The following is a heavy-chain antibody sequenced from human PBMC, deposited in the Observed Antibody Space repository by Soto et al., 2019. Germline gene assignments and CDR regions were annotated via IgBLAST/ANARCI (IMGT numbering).Heavy chain of an antibody. CDR2: ISSGGGRT. D-gene: IGHD6-19*01. CDR3: ANTYCSGWYDAFDI. Sequence: EVQLLESGGGLVQPGGSLRLSCAASGFTFSSYAMSWVRQAPGKGLEWVSAISSGGGRTYYADSVKGRFTIFRDNSKNALYLQMKILSAEDTAVSYSANTYCSGWYDAFDIWGQGTMVTVSS. V-gene: IGHV3-23*01. CDR1: GFTFSSYA. J-gene: IGHJ3*02.